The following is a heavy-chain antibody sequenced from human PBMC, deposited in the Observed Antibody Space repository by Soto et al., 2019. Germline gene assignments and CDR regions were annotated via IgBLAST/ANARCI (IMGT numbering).Heavy chain of an antibody. CDR3: ARDTGYIDY. Sequence: PSETLSLTCAVSGYSISSGYYWDWIRQPPGKGLEWIGSIHHSGSTSYSPSLKSRVTISADTSKNQFSLKLTSVTAADTAVYYCARDTGYIDYWGQGTLVTVSS. J-gene: IGHJ4*02. CDR2: IHHSGST. D-gene: IGHD5-18*01. CDR1: GYSISSGYY. V-gene: IGHV4-38-2*01.